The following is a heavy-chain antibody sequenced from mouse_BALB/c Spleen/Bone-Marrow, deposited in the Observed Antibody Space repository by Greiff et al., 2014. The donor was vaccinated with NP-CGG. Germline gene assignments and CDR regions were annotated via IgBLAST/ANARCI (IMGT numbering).Heavy chain of an antibody. Sequence: QVQLQQSGPELVKSGASVRISCEASGYTFTSYYIHWVKQRPGQGLEWIGWIYPGNVNTKYNEKFKGKATLTADKSSSTAYMQLSSLTSEDSAVYFCAREANWNFDYWGQGTTLTVSS. CDR1: GYTFTSYY. J-gene: IGHJ2*01. D-gene: IGHD4-1*01. CDR2: IYPGNVNT. CDR3: AREANWNFDY. V-gene: IGHV1S56*01.